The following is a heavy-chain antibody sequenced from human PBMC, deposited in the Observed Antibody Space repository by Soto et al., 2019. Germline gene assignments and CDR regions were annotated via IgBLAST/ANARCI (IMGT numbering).Heavy chain of an antibody. CDR2: IRSKAYGGTT. Sequence: GGSLRLSCTASGFTFGDYAMSWVRQAPGKGLEWVGFIRSKAYGGTTEYAASVKGRFTISRDDSKSIAYLQMNSLKTEDTAVYYCTRVEGWELLRGFDYWGQGALVTVSS. J-gene: IGHJ4*02. CDR3: TRVEGWELLRGFDY. CDR1: GFTFGDYA. V-gene: IGHV3-49*04. D-gene: IGHD1-26*01.